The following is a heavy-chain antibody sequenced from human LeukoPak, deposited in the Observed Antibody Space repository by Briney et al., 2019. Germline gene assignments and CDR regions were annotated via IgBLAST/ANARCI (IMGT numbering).Heavy chain of an antibody. V-gene: IGHV3-53*03. Sequence: HSGGSLRLSCAASGFSVSNNYMSWVRQAPGKGLEWVSFIYSGGDTKYADSVRGRFTISRDNSKNTLFLQMNSLRAEDTAVYYCAWEHIAAAGTGAFDIWGQGTMVTVSS. D-gene: IGHD6-13*01. CDR1: GFSVSNNY. J-gene: IGHJ3*02. CDR2: IYSGGDT. CDR3: AWEHIAAAGTGAFDI.